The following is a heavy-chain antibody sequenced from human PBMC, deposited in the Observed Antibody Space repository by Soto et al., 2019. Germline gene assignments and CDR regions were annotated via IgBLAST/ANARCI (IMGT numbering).Heavy chain of an antibody. V-gene: IGHV1-2*04. CDR2: INPKSGGT. J-gene: IGHJ4*02. D-gene: IGHD6-19*01. Sequence: ASVKVSCKASGYSFTDYHIHWVRQAPGQGLEWLGRINPKSGGTSTAQKFQGWVTMTTDTSISTAYMDLSSLTSDDTAVYYCARLPGVAVAGTETIFDYWGQGSLVTVSS. CDR1: GYSFTDYH. CDR3: ARLPGVAVAGTETIFDY.